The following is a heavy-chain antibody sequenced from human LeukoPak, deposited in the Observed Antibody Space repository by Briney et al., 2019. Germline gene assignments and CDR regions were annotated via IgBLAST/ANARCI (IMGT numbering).Heavy chain of an antibody. V-gene: IGHV4-61*10. J-gene: IGHJ4*02. D-gene: IGHD7-27*01. CDR2: VYYSGST. Sequence: SETLSLTCTVSGDSISSGDYYWSWIRQPAGKGLEWIGYVYYSGSTEYNPSLRSRVTISLEMSKRQFSLNLTSVTAADTAVYYCASNTGTVFDYWGQGALVTVSS. CDR1: GDSISSGDYY. CDR3: ASNTGTVFDY.